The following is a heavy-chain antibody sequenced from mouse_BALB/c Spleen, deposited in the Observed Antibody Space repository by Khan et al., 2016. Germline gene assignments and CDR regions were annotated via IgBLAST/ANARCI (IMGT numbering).Heavy chain of an antibody. V-gene: IGHV14-3*02. D-gene: IGHD1-1*01. CDR2: IVPANGNT. CDR3: ARPDYGCSYDY. CDR1: GFNIKDTY. Sequence: VQLQQSGAELVKPGASVKLSCTASGFNIKDTYMHWVKQRPEQGLEWIGRIVPANGNTKYDPNFQGKATITAYTSSNTAYLQLSTLTSEDTAVYYCARPDYGCSYDYWGQGTTLTVSS. J-gene: IGHJ2*01.